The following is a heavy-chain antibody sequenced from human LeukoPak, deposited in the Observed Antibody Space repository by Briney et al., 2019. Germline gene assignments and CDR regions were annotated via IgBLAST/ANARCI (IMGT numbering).Heavy chain of an antibody. Sequence: GGSLRLSCAASGFTFSTYAMSWVCQAPGKGLNWVSTITGSGGTTYYADSVKGRFTISRDNSKNTLFLQMHSLRVEDTAVYYCARETPRRGETRDGYRWGQGTVVTVSS. CDR3: ARETPRRGETRDGYR. D-gene: IGHD5-24*01. J-gene: IGHJ4*02. CDR1: GFTFSTYA. V-gene: IGHV3-23*01. CDR2: ITGSGGTT.